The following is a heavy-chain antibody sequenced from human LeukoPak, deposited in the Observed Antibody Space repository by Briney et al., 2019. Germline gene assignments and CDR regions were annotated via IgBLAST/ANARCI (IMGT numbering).Heavy chain of an antibody. CDR3: ARGNNSSWFHYFDY. V-gene: IGHV3-66*01. D-gene: IGHD6-13*01. Sequence: GGSLRLSCAASGFTVSSNYMSWVRQAPGKGLEWVSVIYSGGSTYYADSVKGRFTISRDNSKNTMYLQMNSLRAEDTAVYYCARGNNSSWFHYFDYWGQGTLVTVSS. CDR1: GFTVSSNY. J-gene: IGHJ4*02. CDR2: IYSGGST.